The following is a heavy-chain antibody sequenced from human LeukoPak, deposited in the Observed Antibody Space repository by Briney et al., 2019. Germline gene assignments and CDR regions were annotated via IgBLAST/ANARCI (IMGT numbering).Heavy chain of an antibody. CDR3: ARRSSWYFDY. V-gene: IGHV4-39*01. CDR2: IYYSGST. D-gene: IGHD6-13*01. J-gene: IGHJ4*02. Sequence: SETLSLTCTVSGGSLSSSSYYWGWVRQPPGTGLEWIGSIYYSGSTYYNPSLKSRVTISVDTSKNQFSLKLSSVTAADTAVYYCARRSSWYFDYWGQGSLVTVSS. CDR1: GGSLSSSSYY.